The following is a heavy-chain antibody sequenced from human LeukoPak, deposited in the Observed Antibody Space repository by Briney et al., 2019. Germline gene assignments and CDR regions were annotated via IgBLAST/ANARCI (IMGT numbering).Heavy chain of an antibody. D-gene: IGHD3-3*01. CDR3: ARDAGRGYYTSDY. J-gene: IGHJ4*02. CDR1: GFTFDDYG. V-gene: IGHV3-20*04. Sequence: GSLRLSCAASGFTFDDYGMTWVRQAPGKGLECVSGINWNGGSTGYADSVKGRFTICRDNAKNSLYLQMNSLRAEDTALYYCARDAGRGYYTSDYWGQGTLVTVSS. CDR2: INWNGGST.